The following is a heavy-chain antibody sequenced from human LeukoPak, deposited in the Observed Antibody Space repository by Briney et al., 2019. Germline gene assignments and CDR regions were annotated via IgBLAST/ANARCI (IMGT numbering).Heavy chain of an antibody. D-gene: IGHD2-15*01. Sequence: GGSLRLSCAASGFTFSSYAMSWVRQAPGKGLEWVSAISGSGGSTYYADSVKGRFTISRDNSKNTLYLQMNSLRAEDTAVYYCAKDPEGYCSGGSCRYFDYWGQGTLVTVSS. CDR3: AKDPEGYCSGGSCRYFDY. J-gene: IGHJ4*02. V-gene: IGHV3-23*01. CDR1: GFTFSSYA. CDR2: ISGSGGST.